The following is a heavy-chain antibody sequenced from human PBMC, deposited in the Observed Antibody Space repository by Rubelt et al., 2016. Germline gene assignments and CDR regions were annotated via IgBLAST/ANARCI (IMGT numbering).Heavy chain of an antibody. D-gene: IGHD3-3*01. J-gene: IGHJ6*02. V-gene: IGHV4-4*02. CDR2: IYHGGST. CDR3: ARRSEFVHPYGMDV. Sequence: GLECIREIYHGGSTNYNPSLKSRVTISVEKSKNQFSLKLISVTAADTAVYYCARRSEFVHPYGMDVWGQGTTVTDSS.